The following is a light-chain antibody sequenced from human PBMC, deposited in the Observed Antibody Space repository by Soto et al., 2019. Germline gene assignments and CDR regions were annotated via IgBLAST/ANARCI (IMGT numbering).Light chain of an antibody. Sequence: DIPMTQSRSSLSASVGDRLTIVCRASQYISTYLNWYQQKPGKAPKLLIYVASNLQSGVPSRFSGSGSGTDFTLTISSLQPEDIATYYCQESYSTSFGQGTKVDI. CDR2: VAS. V-gene: IGKV1-39*01. J-gene: IGKJ1*01. CDR1: QYISTY. CDR3: QESYSTS.